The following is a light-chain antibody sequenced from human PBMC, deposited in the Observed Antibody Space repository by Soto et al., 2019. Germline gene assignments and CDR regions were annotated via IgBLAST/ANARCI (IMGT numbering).Light chain of an antibody. CDR2: GAS. J-gene: IGKJ4*01. V-gene: IGKV3-15*01. Sequence: EIVMTQSPATLSVSPGERATLFCSASQTVSSIFLAWYQQKPGQAPRLLIHGASTRATGIPARFSGSGSGTEFTLTISSLQSEDFAVYYCQQYSSWPLTFGGGTKVEIK. CDR1: QTVSSI. CDR3: QQYSSWPLT.